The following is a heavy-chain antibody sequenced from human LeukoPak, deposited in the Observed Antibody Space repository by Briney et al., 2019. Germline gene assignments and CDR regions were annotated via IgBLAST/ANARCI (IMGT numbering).Heavy chain of an antibody. CDR3: ARTGGSYNYYYYYMDV. D-gene: IGHD3-16*01. J-gene: IGHJ6*03. V-gene: IGHV3-11*01. CDR1: GFTFSDYY. Sequence: GGSLRLSCAASGFTFSDYYMSWIRQAPGKGLECVSYISSSGSTIYYADSVKGRFTISRDNAKNSLYLQMNSLRAEDTAVYYCARTGGSYNYYYYYMDVWGKGTTVTVSS. CDR2: ISSSGSTI.